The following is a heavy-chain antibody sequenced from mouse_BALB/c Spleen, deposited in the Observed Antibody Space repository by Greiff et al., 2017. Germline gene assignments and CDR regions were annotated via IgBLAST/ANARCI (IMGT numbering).Heavy chain of an antibody. CDR1: GFTFTDYY. CDR2: IRNKANGYTT. J-gene: IGHJ3*01. V-gene: IGHV7-3*02. Sequence: EVQRVESGGGLVQPGGSLRLSCATSGFTFTDYYMSWVRQPPGKALEWLGFIRNKANGYTTEYSASVKGRFTISRDNSQSILYLQMNTLRAEDSATYYCARDISTTATWFAYWGQGTLVTVSA. D-gene: IGHD1-2*01. CDR3: ARDISTTATWFAY.